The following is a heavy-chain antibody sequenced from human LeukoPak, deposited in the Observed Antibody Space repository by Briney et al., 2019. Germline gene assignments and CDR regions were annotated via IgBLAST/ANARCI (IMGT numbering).Heavy chain of an antibody. Sequence: GGSLRLSCAASGFTFSSYSMNWVRQAPGKGLDWVSSISSSSSYIYYADSVKGRFTISRDNAKNSLYLQMNSLRAEDTAVYYCARDRVVTRGGFDYWGQGTLVTVSS. J-gene: IGHJ4*02. V-gene: IGHV3-21*01. D-gene: IGHD4-23*01. CDR2: ISSSSSYI. CDR1: GFTFSSYS. CDR3: ARDRVVTRGGFDY.